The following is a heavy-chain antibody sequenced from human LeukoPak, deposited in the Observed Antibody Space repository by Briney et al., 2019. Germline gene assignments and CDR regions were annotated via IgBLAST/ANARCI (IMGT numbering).Heavy chain of an antibody. CDR1: GFTFNNYA. Sequence: QSGGSLRLSCAASGFTFNNYAMSWVRQAPGKGLEWVSGISASGGNTDYADSVKGRFTISRDNSKNTLYLQMNSLRADDTAVYYCAEGGSANTLAWGQGTLVTVSS. V-gene: IGHV3-23*01. D-gene: IGHD3-10*01. CDR3: AEGGSANTLA. J-gene: IGHJ5*02. CDR2: ISASGGNT.